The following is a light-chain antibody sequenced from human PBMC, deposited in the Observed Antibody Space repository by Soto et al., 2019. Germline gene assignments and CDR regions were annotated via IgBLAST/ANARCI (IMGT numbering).Light chain of an antibody. CDR2: EVS. V-gene: IGLV2-8*01. CDR1: SSDVGGYNY. Sequence: QAVVTQPPSASGSPGQSVTISCTGTSSDVGGYNYVSWYQHHPGKAPKLMIYEVSKRPSGVPDRFSGSKSANTASLTVSGLQAEDEADYYCSSYAGSSDYVFGTGTKVTVL. CDR3: SSYAGSSDYV. J-gene: IGLJ1*01.